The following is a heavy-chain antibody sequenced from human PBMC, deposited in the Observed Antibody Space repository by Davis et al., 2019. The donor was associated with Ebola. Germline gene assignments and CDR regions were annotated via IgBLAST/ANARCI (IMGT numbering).Heavy chain of an antibody. CDR2: IRRKRYDGTT. CDR3: TRVKDKSGYYYGAMGS. J-gene: IGHJ5*02. V-gene: IGHV3-49*04. Sequence: GESLKIPCTTSGFSFGAYAMTWVRQAPGRGLEWVGFIRRKRYDGTTQYAASMKGRFTISRDDSKSIAYLQINSLKTEYTAVYYCTRVKDKSGYYYGAMGSWGQGTLVTVSS. D-gene: IGHD3-22*01. CDR1: GFSFGAYA.